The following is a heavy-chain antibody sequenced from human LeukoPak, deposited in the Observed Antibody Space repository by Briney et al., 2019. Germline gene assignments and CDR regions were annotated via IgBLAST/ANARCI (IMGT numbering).Heavy chain of an antibody. D-gene: IGHD3-9*01. J-gene: IGHJ3*02. CDR2: IIPIFGTA. CDR1: GGTFSSYA. Sequence: GASVKVSCKASGGTFSSYAISWVRQAPGQGLEWMGGIIPIFGTANYAQKFQGRVTITADESTSTAYMELSSLRSEDTAVYYCARDSDYDILTGYWKPLYDAFDIWGQGTMVTVSS. V-gene: IGHV1-69*13. CDR3: ARDSDYDILTGYWKPLYDAFDI.